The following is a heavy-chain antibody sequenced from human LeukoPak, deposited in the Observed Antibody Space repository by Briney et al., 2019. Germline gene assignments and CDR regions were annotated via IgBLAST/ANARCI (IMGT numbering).Heavy chain of an antibody. D-gene: IGHD6-13*01. CDR3: ARVVSSSWSNWFDP. Sequence: GGSLRLSCAASGFTFSSYWMHWVRQAPGKGLVWVSRINSDGSSTSYADSVKGRFTISRDNAKNTLYLQMNSRRAEDTAVYYCARVVSSSWSNWFDPWGQGTLVTVSS. V-gene: IGHV3-74*01. CDR2: INSDGSST. CDR1: GFTFSSYW. J-gene: IGHJ5*02.